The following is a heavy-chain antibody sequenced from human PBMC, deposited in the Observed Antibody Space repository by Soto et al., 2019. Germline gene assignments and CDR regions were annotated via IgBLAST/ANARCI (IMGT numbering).Heavy chain of an antibody. V-gene: IGHV3-23*01. CDR1: GFTFSGYA. CDR3: AKMRGLTRLAY. D-gene: IGHD2-15*01. Sequence: GGSLRLSCAASGFTFSGYAMSWVRQAPGKGLEWVSTISDSGDNTYQADSVKGRFTISRDNSKNTLSLQMNSLRAEDTAVYFCAKMRGLTRLAYWGQGTLVTVSS. CDR2: ISDSGDNT. J-gene: IGHJ4*02.